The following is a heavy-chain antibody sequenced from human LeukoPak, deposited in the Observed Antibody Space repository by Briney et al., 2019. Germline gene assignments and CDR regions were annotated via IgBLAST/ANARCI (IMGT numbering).Heavy chain of an antibody. CDR2: IYYSGST. CDR3: GSTTGQLAKTWFNP. CDR1: GGSISSSSYY. J-gene: IGHJ5*02. D-gene: IGHD6-13*01. Sequence: PSETLSLTCTVSGGSISSSSYYWGWIRQPPGEGLEWIGSIYYSGSTYYNPSLKSRVTISVDTSKNQFSLKLSSVTAADTAVYYWGSTTGQLAKTWFNPWAKGPLVTVSS. V-gene: IGHV4-39*07.